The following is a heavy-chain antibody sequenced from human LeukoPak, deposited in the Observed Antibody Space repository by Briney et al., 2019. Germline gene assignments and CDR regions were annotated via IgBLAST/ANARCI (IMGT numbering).Heavy chain of an antibody. D-gene: IGHD3-22*01. Sequence: KPSETLSLTCSVSGGSISRHFWSWIRQPPGKGLDWIAFIHYSGRTNYNPSLQSRVTISIDTSENNFSLKLTSVTAADTAVYYCARLLDNDSSGDPDTFDMWGQGTVVSVSS. CDR3: ARLLDNDSSGDPDTFDM. CDR1: GGSISRHF. CDR2: IHYSGRT. V-gene: IGHV4-59*11. J-gene: IGHJ3*02.